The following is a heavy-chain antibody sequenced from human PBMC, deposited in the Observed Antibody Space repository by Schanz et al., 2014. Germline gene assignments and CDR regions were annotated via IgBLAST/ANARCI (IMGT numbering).Heavy chain of an antibody. V-gene: IGHV3-30*04. J-gene: IGHJ4*02. Sequence: QVQLVESGGGVVQPGRSLRLSCAASGFTFSSYALHWVRQAPGKGLEWVAFVPFDGSQKFYADSVKGRFTISRDNSKNTVYLQMNSLRPGDTAVYYCARESSNDIVLVPGAVFDHWGQGILSPSPQ. CDR2: VPFDGSQK. D-gene: IGHD2-2*01. CDR3: ARESSNDIVLVPGAVFDH. CDR1: GFTFSSYA.